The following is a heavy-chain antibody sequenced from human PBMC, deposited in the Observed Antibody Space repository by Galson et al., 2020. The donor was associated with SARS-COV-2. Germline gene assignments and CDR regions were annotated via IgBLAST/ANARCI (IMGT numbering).Heavy chain of an antibody. V-gene: IGHV3-43*01. CDR3: AKDIGRIAVAGYGMDV. D-gene: IGHD6-19*01. CDR1: GFTFDDYT. J-gene: IGHJ6*02. Sequence: GESLKISCAASGFTFDDYTMHWVRQAPGKGLEWVSLISWDGGSTYYADSVKGRFTISRDNSKNSLYLQMNSLRTEDTALYYCAKDIGRIAVAGYGMDVWGQGTTVTVSS. CDR2: ISWDGGST.